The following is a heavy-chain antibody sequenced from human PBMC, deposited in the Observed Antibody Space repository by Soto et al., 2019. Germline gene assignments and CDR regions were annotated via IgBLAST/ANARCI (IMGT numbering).Heavy chain of an antibody. CDR3: ARGLLEITIFGVVIAPNGMDV. CDR2: IYHSGST. CDR1: GGSISSSNC. V-gene: IGHV4-4*02. D-gene: IGHD3-3*01. Sequence: WETLSLTCAVSGGSISSSNCWSWVRQPPGKGLEWIGEIYHSGSTNYNPSLKSRVTISVDKSKNQFSLKLSSVTAADTAVYYCARGLLEITIFGVVIAPNGMDVWGQGTTVTVSS. J-gene: IGHJ6*02.